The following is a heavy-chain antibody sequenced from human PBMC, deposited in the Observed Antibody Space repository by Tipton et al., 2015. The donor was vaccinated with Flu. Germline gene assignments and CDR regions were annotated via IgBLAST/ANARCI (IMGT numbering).Heavy chain of an antibody. CDR2: IYYSGST. CDR3: ARRGVRELPFDP. J-gene: IGHJ5*02. V-gene: IGHV4-39*01. D-gene: IGHD1-26*01. CDR1: GGSISSSSYY. Sequence: TLSLTCTVSGGSISSSSYYRGWIRQPPGKGLEWIGSIYYSGSTYYNPSLKSRVTISVDTSKNQFSLKLSSVTAADTAVYYCARRGVRELPFDPWGQGPLVTVSS.